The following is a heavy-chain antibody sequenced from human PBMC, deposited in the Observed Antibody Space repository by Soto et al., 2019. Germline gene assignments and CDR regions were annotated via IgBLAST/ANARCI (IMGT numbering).Heavy chain of an antibody. J-gene: IGHJ6*02. V-gene: IGHV3-53*01. CDR3: ARDRMTPGEDYYYYYGMDV. Sequence: GGSLRLSCAASGFTVSSNYMSWVRQAPGKGLEWVSVIYSGGSTYYADSVKGRFTISRDNSKNTLYLQMNSLRAEDTAVYYCARDRMTPGEDYYYYYGMDVWGQGTTVTVSS. CDR1: GFTVSSNY. CDR2: IYSGGST. D-gene: IGHD2-21*01.